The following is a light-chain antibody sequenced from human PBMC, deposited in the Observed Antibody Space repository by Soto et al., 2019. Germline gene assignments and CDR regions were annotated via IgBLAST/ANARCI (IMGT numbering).Light chain of an antibody. V-gene: IGKV1-8*01. J-gene: IGKJ1*01. CDR3: QQYYSYPWT. Sequence: AIRMTQSPSSLSASTGDRDTITCRASQGISSYLAWYQQKPGKAPKLLIYAASTLQSGVPSSFSGSGSGTDCTLTISCLQSEDFATYYCQQYYSYPWTFGQGTKVEIK. CDR2: AAS. CDR1: QGISSY.